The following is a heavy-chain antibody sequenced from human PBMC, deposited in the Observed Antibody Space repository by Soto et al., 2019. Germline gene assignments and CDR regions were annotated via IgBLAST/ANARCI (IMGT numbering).Heavy chain of an antibody. CDR2: INHSGST. D-gene: IGHD6-13*01. Sequence: SETLSLTCAVSGGSISSSNWWNWVRQPPGKGLEWIGEINHSGSTNYNPSLKSRATISVDKSKNQFYLNLSSVTAADTALYFCAAAAGTSYYYGMDVWGQGTTVTVSS. CDR3: AAAAGTSYYYGMDV. V-gene: IGHV4-4*02. CDR1: GGSISSSNW. J-gene: IGHJ6*02.